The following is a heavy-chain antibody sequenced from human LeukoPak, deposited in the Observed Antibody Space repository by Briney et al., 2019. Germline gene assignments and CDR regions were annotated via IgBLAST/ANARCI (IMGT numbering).Heavy chain of an antibody. Sequence: PSETLSLTCAVSGGSISSSNWWSWVRQPPGKGLEWIGEIYHSGSTNYNPSLKSRVTISVDTSKNQFSLKLSSVTAADTAVYYCARHGGYGSGSYHPIWGQGTLVTVSS. J-gene: IGHJ4*02. V-gene: IGHV4-4*02. CDR2: IYHSGST. CDR1: GGSISSSNW. CDR3: ARHGGYGSGSYHPI. D-gene: IGHD3-10*01.